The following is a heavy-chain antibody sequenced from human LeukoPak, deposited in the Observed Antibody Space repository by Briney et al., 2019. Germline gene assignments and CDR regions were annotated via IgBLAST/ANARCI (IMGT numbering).Heavy chain of an antibody. CDR1: SASISTYY. J-gene: IGHJ4*02. V-gene: IGHV4-59*01. D-gene: IGHD2-15*01. Sequence: SETLSLTCTVSSASISTYYWSWIRQPPGKGLEWIGYIYHSGTSNYNPSLKSRVTMSVDTSKSQFSLSLSSVTSADTAVYYCARSRGYCSGGSCCFDYWGQGTLVTVSS. CDR3: ARSRGYCSGGSCCFDY. CDR2: IYHSGTS.